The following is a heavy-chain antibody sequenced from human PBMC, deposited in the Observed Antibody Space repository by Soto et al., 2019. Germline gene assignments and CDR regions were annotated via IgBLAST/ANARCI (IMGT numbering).Heavy chain of an antibody. CDR3: ASHSMIVVV. D-gene: IGHD3-22*01. V-gene: IGHV1-2*02. Sequence: ASVKISCKASGYTFTGYYMHWVRQAPGQGLEWMGWINPNSGGTNYAQKCQGRVTRTRGTSISTAYMELSRLRSDDTAVYYCASHSMIVVVWGQGPLVTASS. CDR2: INPNSGGT. J-gene: IGHJ4*02. CDR1: GYTFTGYY.